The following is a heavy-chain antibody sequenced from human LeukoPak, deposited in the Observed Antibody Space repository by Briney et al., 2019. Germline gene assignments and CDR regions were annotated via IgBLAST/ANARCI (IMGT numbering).Heavy chain of an antibody. CDR1: GGTFSSYA. CDR3: ARALKYYDFWSGYYPYYFDY. J-gene: IGHJ4*02. D-gene: IGHD3-3*01. Sequence: ASVKVSCKASGGTFSSYAISWVRQAPGQGLEWMGRIIPILGIANYAQKFQGRVTITADKSTSTAYMELSSLRSEDTAVYYCARALKYYDFWSGYYPYYFDYWGQGTLVTVSS. V-gene: IGHV1-69*04. CDR2: IIPILGIA.